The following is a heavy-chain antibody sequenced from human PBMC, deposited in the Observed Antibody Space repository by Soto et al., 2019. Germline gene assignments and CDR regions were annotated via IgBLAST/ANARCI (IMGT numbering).Heavy chain of an antibody. D-gene: IGHD2-15*01. J-gene: IGHJ4*02. V-gene: IGHV3-74*01. CDR3: VRTSLVVAAATREDY. CDR1: GFTFSSYW. Sequence: EVQLVESGGGLVQPGGSLRLSCAASGFTFSSYWMHWFRQAPGKGLVWVSRINSDGSSTSYADSVKGRFTISRDNAKNTLYLQMNSLSAEDTAVYYCVRTSLVVAAATREDYWGQGTLVTVSS. CDR2: INSDGSST.